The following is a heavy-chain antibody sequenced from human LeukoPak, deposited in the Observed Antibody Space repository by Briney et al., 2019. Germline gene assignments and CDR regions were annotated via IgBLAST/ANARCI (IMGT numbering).Heavy chain of an antibody. D-gene: IGHD6-13*01. J-gene: IGHJ4*02. V-gene: IGHV3-21*01. CDR1: GFTFSTYS. CDR3: ASTTGSSWYANGD. Sequence: RGSLRLSCAASGFTFSTYSMNWVRQAPGKGLEWVSSISSSSSYIYYADSVKGRFTISRDNAKNSLYLQMNSLRAEDTAVYYCASTTGSSWYANGDWGQGTLVTVSS. CDR2: ISSSSSYI.